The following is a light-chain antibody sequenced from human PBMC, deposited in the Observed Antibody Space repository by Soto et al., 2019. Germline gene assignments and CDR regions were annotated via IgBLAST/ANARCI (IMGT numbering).Light chain of an antibody. CDR1: QSVGMY. Sequence: EVVLTQSPATLSLSPGERATLSCRASQSVGMYLAWYQHKPGQAPRLLIYDASNRATSIPARFSGSRSGTDFTLTISSLEPEYFAVYYCQHRYSWPLTCGGGTRVEIK. CDR3: QHRYSWPLT. CDR2: DAS. J-gene: IGKJ4*01. V-gene: IGKV3-11*01.